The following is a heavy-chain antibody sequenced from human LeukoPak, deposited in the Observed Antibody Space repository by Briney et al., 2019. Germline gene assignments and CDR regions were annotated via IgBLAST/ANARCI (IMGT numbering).Heavy chain of an antibody. CDR3: ATSGTPTTGFDY. D-gene: IGHD1-1*01. Sequence: GGSLRLSCAASTFTFSNYGIHWVRQAPGKGLEGVAFISNDGSNKYYADSVKGRFTISRDNAKNTLFLQMNSLKPEDTAVYYCATSGTPTTGFDYWGQGTLVTVSS. J-gene: IGHJ4*02. CDR1: TFTFSNYG. V-gene: IGHV3-30*03. CDR2: ISNDGSNK.